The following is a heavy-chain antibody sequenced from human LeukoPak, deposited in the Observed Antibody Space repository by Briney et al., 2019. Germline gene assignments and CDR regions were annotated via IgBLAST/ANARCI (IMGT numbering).Heavy chain of an antibody. CDR3: ARPRQQLVPDDAFDI. V-gene: IGHV1-2*02. CDR2: IIPNSGGT. D-gene: IGHD6-13*01. J-gene: IGHJ3*02. CDR1: GYTFTGYY. Sequence: ASVKVSCKASGYTFTGYYMHWVRQAPGQGLEWMGWIIPNSGGTNYAQKFQGRVTMTRDTSISTAYMELSRLRSDDTAVYYCARPRQQLVPDDAFDIWGQGTMVTVSS.